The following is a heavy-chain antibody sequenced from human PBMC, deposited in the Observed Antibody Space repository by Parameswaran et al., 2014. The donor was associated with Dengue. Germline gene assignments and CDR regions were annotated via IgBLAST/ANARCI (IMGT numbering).Heavy chain of an antibody. CDR3: AKDLYSSGWETDAFDI. Sequence: VRQMPGKGLEWVAVISYDGSNKYYADSVKGRFTISRDNSKNTLYLQMNSLRAEDTAVYYCAKDLYSSGWETDAFDIWAKGQWSPSPQ. D-gene: IGHD6-19*01. CDR2: ISYDGSNK. V-gene: IGHV3-30*18. J-gene: IGHJ3*02.